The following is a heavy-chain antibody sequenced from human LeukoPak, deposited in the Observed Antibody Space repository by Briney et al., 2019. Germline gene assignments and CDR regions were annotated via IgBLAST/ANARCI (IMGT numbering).Heavy chain of an antibody. CDR1: GFTFSSYA. D-gene: IGHD6-19*01. V-gene: IGHV3-23*01. Sequence: PGGSLRLSCAASGFTFSSYAMNWVRQAPGKGLEWVSAISGTGGSTYYADPVKGRFTISRDNSKDTLFLQMNSLRGDDTAVYYCAKDRLSGWYFDFWGQGTLVTVSS. CDR3: AKDRLSGWYFDF. CDR2: ISGTGGST. J-gene: IGHJ4*02.